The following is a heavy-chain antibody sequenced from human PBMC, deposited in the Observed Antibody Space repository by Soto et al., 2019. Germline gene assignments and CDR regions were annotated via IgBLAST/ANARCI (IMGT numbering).Heavy chain of an antibody. Sequence: SETLSLTCTVSGGSISSSSYYWGWIRQPPGKGVEWIGSIYYRGSTYYNPSLKSRVTISVDTSKNQFSLKLSSVTAADTAVYYCARSGGNYAFDIWGQGTMVTVSS. J-gene: IGHJ3*02. D-gene: IGHD3-22*01. V-gene: IGHV4-39*01. CDR2: IYYRGST. CDR3: ARSGGNYAFDI. CDR1: GGSISSSSYY.